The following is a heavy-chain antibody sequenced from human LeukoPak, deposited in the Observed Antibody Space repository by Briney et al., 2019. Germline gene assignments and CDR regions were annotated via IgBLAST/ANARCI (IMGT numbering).Heavy chain of an antibody. V-gene: IGHV3-11*01. Sequence: GGSLRLSCAASGFTFSDYYMSWIRQAPGKGLEWVSYISSSGSTIYYADSVKGRFTISRDNAKNSLYLQMNSLRAEDTAVYYCARDTTNCGGDCNALDIWGQGTMVTVSS. J-gene: IGHJ3*02. D-gene: IGHD2-21*02. CDR1: GFTFSDYY. CDR3: ARDTTNCGGDCNALDI. CDR2: ISSSGSTI.